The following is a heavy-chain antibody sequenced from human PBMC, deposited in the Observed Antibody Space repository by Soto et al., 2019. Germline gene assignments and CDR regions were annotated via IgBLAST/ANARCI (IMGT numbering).Heavy chain of an antibody. Sequence: QVQLQESGPGLVKPSQTLSLTCTVSGGSISSGGYYWSWIRQHPGKGLEWIGYIYYSGSTSYNPSLKSRLTISIDTYKNQFSLKLSSVTAADTAVYYCARDGGYGSGSYRFDYWGQGTLVTVSS. CDR3: ARDGGYGSGSYRFDY. D-gene: IGHD3-10*01. CDR2: IYYSGST. V-gene: IGHV4-31*03. CDR1: GGSISSGGYY. J-gene: IGHJ4*02.